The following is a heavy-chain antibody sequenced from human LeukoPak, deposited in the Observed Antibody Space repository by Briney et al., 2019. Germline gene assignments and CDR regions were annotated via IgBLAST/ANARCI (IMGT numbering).Heavy chain of an antibody. Sequence: KPSETLSLTCTVSGGSITSSYWAWIRQPPGKGLEWIAYIYHSGNTNYNPSLKGRVTISVDTSKNQFSLQLSSVAAADTAVYYCARGGCSGGSCYSDYWGRGTLVTVSS. CDR1: GGSITSSY. CDR3: ARGGCSGGSCYSDY. V-gene: IGHV4-59*08. J-gene: IGHJ4*02. CDR2: IYHSGNT. D-gene: IGHD2-15*01.